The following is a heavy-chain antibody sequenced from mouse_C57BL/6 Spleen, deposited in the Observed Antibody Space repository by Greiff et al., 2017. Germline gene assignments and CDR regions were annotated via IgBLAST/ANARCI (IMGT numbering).Heavy chain of an antibody. D-gene: IGHD2-5*01. J-gene: IGHJ4*01. Sequence: EVQLQQSGAELVKPGASVKLSCTASGFNFTDYYMHWVKQRPEHGLEWIGKVDPEGGETNYAAKFQGKATITADTSSNTAYLQLSSLTSEDTALYYCARGDSTDASDYWGQGTSVTVSA. CDR1: GFNFTDYY. V-gene: IGHV14-2*01. CDR3: ARGDSTDASDY. CDR2: VDPEGGET.